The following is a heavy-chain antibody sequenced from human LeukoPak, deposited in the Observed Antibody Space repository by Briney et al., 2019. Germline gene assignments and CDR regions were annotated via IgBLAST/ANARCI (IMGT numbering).Heavy chain of an antibody. CDR3: VKDHRGYSSSSRFDY. CDR1: GFTFSSYA. J-gene: IGHJ4*02. Sequence: GGSLRLSCSASGFTFSSYAMHWVRQAPGKGLEYVSAIGSNGGSTYYADSVKGRFTISRDNSKNTLYLQMSSLRAEDTAVYYCVKDHRGYSSSSRFDYWGQGTLVTVSS. D-gene: IGHD6-6*01. V-gene: IGHV3-64D*09. CDR2: IGSNGGST.